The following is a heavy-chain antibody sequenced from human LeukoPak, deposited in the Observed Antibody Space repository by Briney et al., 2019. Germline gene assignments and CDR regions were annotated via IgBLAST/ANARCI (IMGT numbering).Heavy chain of an antibody. D-gene: IGHD4-17*01. Sequence: ASVKVSCKASGYTFTSYGISWVRQAPGQGLEWMQWISAYNGNTNYAQKLQGRVTMTTDTSTSTAYMELSSLRSEDTAVYYCARGALPDGDYEAGELALGRTDYWGQGTLVTVSS. J-gene: IGHJ4*02. CDR1: GYTFTSYG. V-gene: IGHV1-18*01. CDR3: ARGALPDGDYEAGELALGRTDY. CDR2: ISAYNGNT.